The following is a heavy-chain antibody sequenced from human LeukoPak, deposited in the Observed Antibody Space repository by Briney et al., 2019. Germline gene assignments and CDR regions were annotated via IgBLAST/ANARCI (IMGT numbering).Heavy chain of an antibody. Sequence: ASVKVSCKASGYTFTSYAMHWVRQAPGQRLEWMGWINAGNGNTIYSQKFQGRVTITRDTSASTAYMELSSLRSEDTAVYYCARQDTARDAFDIWGQGTMVTVSS. V-gene: IGHV1-3*01. CDR3: ARQDTARDAFDI. CDR1: GYTFTSYA. CDR2: INAGNGNT. D-gene: IGHD6-6*01. J-gene: IGHJ3*02.